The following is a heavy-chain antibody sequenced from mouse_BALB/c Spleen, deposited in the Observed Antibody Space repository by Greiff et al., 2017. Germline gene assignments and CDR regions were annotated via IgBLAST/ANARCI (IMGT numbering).Heavy chain of an antibody. J-gene: IGHJ2*01. CDR3: ALTRVVVDY. CDR2: INPSNGRT. Sequence: VQLQQPGAELVKPGASVKLSCKASGYTFTSYWMHWVKQRPGQGLEWIGEINPSNGRTNYNEKFKSKATLTVDKSSSTAYMQLSSLTSEDSAVYYCALTRVVVDYWGQGTTLTVSS. V-gene: IGHV1S81*02. D-gene: IGHD1-1*01. CDR1: GYTFTSYW.